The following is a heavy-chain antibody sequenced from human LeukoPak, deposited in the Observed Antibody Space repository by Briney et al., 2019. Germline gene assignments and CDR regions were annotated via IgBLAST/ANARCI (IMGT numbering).Heavy chain of an antibody. CDR3: ARDRYSYYYGSGSYVGNNWFDP. CDR1: GFTFSTYG. D-gene: IGHD3-10*01. Sequence: PGGSLRLSCAASGFTFSTYGMSWVRQAPGKGLEWVSSISSSSSYIYYADSVKGRFTISRDNAKNSLYLQMNSLRAEDTAVYYCARDRYSYYYGSGSYVGNNWFDPWGQGTLVTVSS. V-gene: IGHV3-21*01. CDR2: ISSSSSYI. J-gene: IGHJ5*02.